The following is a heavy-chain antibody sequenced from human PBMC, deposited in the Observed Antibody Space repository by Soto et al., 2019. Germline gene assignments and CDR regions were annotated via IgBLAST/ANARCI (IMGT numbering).Heavy chain of an antibody. CDR1: GFMFNKYA. CDR2: ISDSGEST. V-gene: IGHV3-23*01. Sequence: PGGSLRLSCVGSGFMFNKYAMNWVRQAPGKGLEWVSIISDSGESTHYADSVKGRFAISRDNSKNTLFLEMNSLRAEDTAVYFCAKETGYSHGFRPNALDVWGPGTTVTVSS. D-gene: IGHD5-18*01. CDR3: AKETGYSHGFRPNALDV. J-gene: IGHJ6*02.